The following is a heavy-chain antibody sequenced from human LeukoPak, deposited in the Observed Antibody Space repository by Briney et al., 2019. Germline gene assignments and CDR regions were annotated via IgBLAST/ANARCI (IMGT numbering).Heavy chain of an antibody. J-gene: IGHJ4*02. V-gene: IGHV3-66*03. Sequence: GGSLRLSCAASGFTVSSNYMTWVRQAPGKGLEWVSVIYKNAITYYADSVKGRFTISRDNSKNTLYLQMNSLRAEDTAVYYCRDPFDYWGQGTLVTVSS. CDR3: RDPFDY. CDR2: IYKNAIT. CDR1: GFTVSSNY.